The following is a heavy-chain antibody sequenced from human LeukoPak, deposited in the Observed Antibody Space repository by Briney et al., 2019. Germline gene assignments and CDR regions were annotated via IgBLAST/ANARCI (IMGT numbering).Heavy chain of an antibody. J-gene: IGHJ4*02. CDR3: AKGRDSAMASNLGVDY. CDR2: ISWNSGSI. V-gene: IGHV3-9*01. Sequence: GGSLRLSCSASGLTFSSYSMNWVRQAPGKGLEWVSGISWNSGSIGYVDSVKGRFTVSRDNAKNSLYLLMKSLRAEDTAFYYCAKGRDSAMASNLGVDYWGQGTLVTVSS. D-gene: IGHD5-18*01. CDR1: GLTFSSYS.